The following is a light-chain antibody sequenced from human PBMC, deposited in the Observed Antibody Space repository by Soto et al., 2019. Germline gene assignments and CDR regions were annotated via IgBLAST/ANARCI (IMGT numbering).Light chain of an antibody. J-gene: IGKJ2*01. CDR2: GAS. Sequence: EIVLTQSPGPLFLSPGERATLSCRASQRVSSSYFAWYQQKPGQAPRLLIYGASRRATDIPDRFTGSGSGTDFTLTLTRLEPEDFAVYYCQQYEAFGQGTKLEIK. V-gene: IGKV3-20*01. CDR1: QRVSSSY. CDR3: QQYEA.